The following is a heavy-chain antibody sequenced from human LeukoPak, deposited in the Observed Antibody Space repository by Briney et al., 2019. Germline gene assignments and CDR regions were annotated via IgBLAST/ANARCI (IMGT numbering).Heavy chain of an antibody. V-gene: IGHV4-34*01. D-gene: IGHD3-10*01. CDR3: ANMIRGLDY. J-gene: IGHJ4*02. CDR1: VWSSSGYN. CDR2: ISHSGST. Sequence: SETLSLTCTVYVWSSSGYNGSWIRQPPGKGLEWIGQISHSGSTYYNPSLKSRVTMSVDSSKNQFSLQLTSVTAADTAIYYCANMIRGLDYWGLGALVTVSS.